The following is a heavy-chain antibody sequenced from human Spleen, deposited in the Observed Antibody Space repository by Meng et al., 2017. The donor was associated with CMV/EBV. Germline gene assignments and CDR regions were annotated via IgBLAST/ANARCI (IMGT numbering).Heavy chain of an antibody. D-gene: IGHD1-26*01. Sequence: SCAASGFTFSSDWMSWVRQAQGKGLEWVANIKQDGSEKDYVDSVKGRFTISRDNAKNSLYLQMNSLRAEDTAVYYCAVSGSPLGIDYWGQGTLVTVSS. CDR1: GFTFSSDW. CDR2: IKQDGSEK. CDR3: AVSGSPLGIDY. V-gene: IGHV3-7*01. J-gene: IGHJ4*02.